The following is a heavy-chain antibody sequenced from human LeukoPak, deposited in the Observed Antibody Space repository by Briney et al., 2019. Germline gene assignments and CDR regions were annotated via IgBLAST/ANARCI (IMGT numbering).Heavy chain of an antibody. D-gene: IGHD1-26*01. Sequence: GGSLRLSCAASGFTFSSYSMNWVRQAPGKGLEWVSYISSSSSTIYYADSVKGRFTISRDNAKNSLYLQMNSLRAEDTAVYYCARDLLEGATTDYYYYGMDVWGQGTTVTVSS. CDR3: ARDLLEGATTDYYYYGMDV. CDR2: ISSSSSTI. CDR1: GFTFSSYS. J-gene: IGHJ6*02. V-gene: IGHV3-48*04.